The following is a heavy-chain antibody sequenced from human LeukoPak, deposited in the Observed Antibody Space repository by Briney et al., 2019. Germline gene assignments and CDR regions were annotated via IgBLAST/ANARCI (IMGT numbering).Heavy chain of an antibody. CDR3: ARDSVHFDC. CDR2: ISSSGSTI. CDR1: GFTSSDHY. D-gene: IGHD3-10*01. V-gene: IGHV3-11*04. Sequence: GGSLRLSCAASGFTSSDHYMSWIRQAPGKGLEWLSYISSSGSTIYYADSVEGRFTISRDNAKNSLYLQMNSLRAEDTAVYYCARDSVHFDCWGQGTLVTVSS. J-gene: IGHJ4*02.